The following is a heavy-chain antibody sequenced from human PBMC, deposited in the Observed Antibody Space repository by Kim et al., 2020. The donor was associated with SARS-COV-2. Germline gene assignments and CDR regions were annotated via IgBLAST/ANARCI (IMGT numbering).Heavy chain of an antibody. D-gene: IGHD3-10*01. CDR2: IYYSGST. V-gene: IGHV4-39*01. J-gene: IGHJ4*02. Sequence: SETLSLTCTVSGGSISSSSYYWGWIRQPPGKGLEWIGSIYYSGSTYYNPPLKSRVTISVDTSKNQFSLKLSSVTAADTAVYYCASWDYYGSGSYDYWGQGTLVTVSS. CDR1: GGSISSSSYY. CDR3: ASWDYYGSGSYDY.